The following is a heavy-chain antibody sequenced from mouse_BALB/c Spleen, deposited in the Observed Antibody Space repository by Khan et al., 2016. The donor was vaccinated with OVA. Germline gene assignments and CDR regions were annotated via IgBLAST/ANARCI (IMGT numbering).Heavy chain of an antibody. CDR1: GYTFTSYV. CDR3: ARNYRYDVYFDY. D-gene: IGHD2-14*01. Sequence: VQLQQSGPELVKPGASVKMSCKASGYTFTSYVMHWVRQKPGQGLEWIGYIYPYNDDTKYSEKLKGKATLSSDKSSSTAYMELSSLTSEDSAVFYCARNYRYDVYFDYWGQGTTLTVSS. CDR2: IYPYNDDT. J-gene: IGHJ2*01. V-gene: IGHV1S136*01.